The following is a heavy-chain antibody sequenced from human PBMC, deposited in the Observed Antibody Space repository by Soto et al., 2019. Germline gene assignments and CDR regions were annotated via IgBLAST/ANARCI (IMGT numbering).Heavy chain of an antibody. Sequence: QVQLVQSGAEVKKPGASVKVSCKASGYTFSSYGISWVRQAPGQGLEWMGWISGYNGNTNYAQKLQGRVTMTIDTATSTGYRERRSLRSDDTAVYYGARVREGDGMDIWGQGTTVTVSS. D-gene: IGHD3-16*01. CDR3: ARVREGDGMDI. J-gene: IGHJ6*02. V-gene: IGHV1-18*01. CDR2: ISGYNGNT. CDR1: GYTFSSYG.